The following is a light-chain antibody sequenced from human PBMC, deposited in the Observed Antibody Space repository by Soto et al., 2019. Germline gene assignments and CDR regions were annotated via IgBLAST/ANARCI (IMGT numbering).Light chain of an antibody. CDR2: GAF. CDR3: QHCGNSRYT. Sequence: EVVLTQSPGTLSLSPGERATLSCRASQSVRTSDVTWYQHQPGQAPRLLIYGAFNRATDIPDRFSGSGSGTDFTLTISRLEAEDFAVYYCQHCGNSRYTFGQGTRLESK. V-gene: IGKV3-20*01. CDR1: QSVRTSD. J-gene: IGKJ2*01.